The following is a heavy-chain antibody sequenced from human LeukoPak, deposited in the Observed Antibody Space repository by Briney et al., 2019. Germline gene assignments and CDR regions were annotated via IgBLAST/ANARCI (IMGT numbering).Heavy chain of an antibody. CDR2: FDPEDGET. D-gene: IGHD3-10*01. Sequence: ASVKVSCKVSGYTLTELSMHWVRQAPGKGLEWMGGFDPEDGETIYAQKFQGRVTMTEDTSTDTAYMELSSLRSEDTAVYYCATGPQYYYGSGSYGDYWGQGTLVTVSS. CDR3: ATGPQYYYGSGSYGDY. J-gene: IGHJ4*02. V-gene: IGHV1-24*01. CDR1: GYTLTELS.